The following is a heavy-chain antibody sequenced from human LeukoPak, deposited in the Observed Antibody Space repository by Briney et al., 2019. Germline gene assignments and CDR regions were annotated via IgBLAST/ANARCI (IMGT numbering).Heavy chain of an antibody. CDR3: TTDFTEKSDY. CDR2: IKSKTDGGTT. J-gene: IGHJ4*02. Sequence: GGSLRLSCAASGFTFSNAWMSWVGHAPANGLEWVGRIKSKTDGGTTDYAAPVKGRFTISRDDSKNTLYLQMNSLKTEDTAVYYCTTDFTEKSDYWGQGTLVTVSS. CDR1: GFTFSNAW. V-gene: IGHV3-15*01. D-gene: IGHD3-16*01.